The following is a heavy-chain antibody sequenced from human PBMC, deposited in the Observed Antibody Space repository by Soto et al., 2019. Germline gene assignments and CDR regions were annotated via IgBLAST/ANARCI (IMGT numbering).Heavy chain of an antibody. Sequence: QVQLQESGPGLVKPSETLSLTCTVSGDSINTNQWGWIRQPPGKGLEWIGYISKFGSVNHNPSLKSRVTMSIDMAKNQFSLKLNSVTAADTAVYFCARDRMGSLDYWGHGTLVTVSS. J-gene: IGHJ4*01. D-gene: IGHD3-16*01. CDR3: ARDRMGSLDY. CDR2: ISKFGSV. CDR1: GDSINTNQ. V-gene: IGHV4-59*01.